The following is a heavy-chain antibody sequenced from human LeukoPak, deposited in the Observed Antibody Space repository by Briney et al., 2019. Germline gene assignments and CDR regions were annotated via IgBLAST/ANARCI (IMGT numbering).Heavy chain of an antibody. D-gene: IGHD3-3*01. CDR2: IHSSGSS. CDR1: GGSISSYY. V-gene: IGHV4-59*01. Sequence: PSETLSLTCTVSGGSISSYYWSWIRQPPGKGLEWIGDIHSSGSSKYNPSLKTRVSISVDTSKKQLSLKLRSVTAADTAVYFCASSDFWSGYLGSWGQGTLITVSS. CDR3: ASSDFWSGYLGS. J-gene: IGHJ4*02.